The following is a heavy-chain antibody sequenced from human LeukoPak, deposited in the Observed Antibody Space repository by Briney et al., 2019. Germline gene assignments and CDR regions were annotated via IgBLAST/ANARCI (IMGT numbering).Heavy chain of an antibody. CDR2: MNPNSGNT. CDR1: GYTFTSYD. CDR3: ARGTYYYDSSGYYGFGDY. J-gene: IGHJ4*02. Sequence: ASVKVSCKASGYTFTSYDINWVRQATGQGLEWMGWMNPNSGNTGYAQKFQGRVTMTRNTSISTAYMELCSLRSEDTAVYYCARGTYYYDSSGYYGFGDYWGQGTLVTVSS. V-gene: IGHV1-8*01. D-gene: IGHD3-22*01.